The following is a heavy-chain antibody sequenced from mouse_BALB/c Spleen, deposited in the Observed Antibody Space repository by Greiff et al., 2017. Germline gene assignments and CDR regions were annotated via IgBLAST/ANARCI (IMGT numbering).Heavy chain of an antibody. Sequence: VKLMESGPGLVAPSQSLSITCTVSGFSLTSYGVHWVRQPPGKGLEWLGVIWAGGSTNYYSALMSRLSISKDNSKSQVFLKMNSLQTDDTAMYYCARDPPINTVVATEWYFDVWGAGTTVTVSS. CDR3: ARDPPINTVVATEWYFDV. CDR1: GFSLTSYG. D-gene: IGHD1-1*01. CDR2: IWAGGST. J-gene: IGHJ1*01. V-gene: IGHV2-9*02.